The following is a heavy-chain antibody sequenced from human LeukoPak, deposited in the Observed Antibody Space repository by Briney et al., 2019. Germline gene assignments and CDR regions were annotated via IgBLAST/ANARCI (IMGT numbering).Heavy chain of an antibody. J-gene: IGHJ4*02. V-gene: IGHV3-23*01. CDR3: AKEGAYYDQPFDY. D-gene: IGHD3-22*01. CDR1: GFIFGSHG. Sequence: GGSLRLSCAASGFIFGSHGMNWVRQAPGKGLEWVSGISPSGDITYYADSVKGRFTISRDNSKNTLYLQMNSLRAEDTAVYYCAKEGAYYDQPFDYWGQGTLVTVSS. CDR2: ISPSGDIT.